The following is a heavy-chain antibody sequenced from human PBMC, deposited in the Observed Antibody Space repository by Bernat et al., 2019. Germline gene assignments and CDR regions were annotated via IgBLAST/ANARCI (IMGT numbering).Heavy chain of an antibody. CDR2: IRSDSSTM. V-gene: IGHV3-48*04. CDR1: GFTFSSEP. D-gene: IGHD3-16*01. J-gene: IGHJ3*02. Sequence: EVQVVESGGDLVQPGGSLRLSCAASGFTFSSEPMNWVRQAPGEGLEWVANIRSDSSTMSYADSVKGRFTISRDNAKNSLYLQMSSLRAEDTAVYYCVREVHYGFDIWGQGTVVTVSS. CDR3: VREVHYGFDI.